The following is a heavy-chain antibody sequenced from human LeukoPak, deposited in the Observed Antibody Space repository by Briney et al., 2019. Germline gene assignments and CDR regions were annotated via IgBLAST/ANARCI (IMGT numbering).Heavy chain of an antibody. Sequence: SETLSLTCTVSGGSISSYYWSWIRQPPGKGLEWIGYIYYSGSTNYNPSLKSRVTISVDTSKNQFSLKLSSVTAADTAVYYYARAYYYDSSGSKGYNWFDPWGQGTLVTVSS. CDR3: ARAYYYDSSGSKGYNWFDP. D-gene: IGHD3-22*01. CDR1: GGSISSYY. J-gene: IGHJ5*02. CDR2: IYYSGST. V-gene: IGHV4-59*01.